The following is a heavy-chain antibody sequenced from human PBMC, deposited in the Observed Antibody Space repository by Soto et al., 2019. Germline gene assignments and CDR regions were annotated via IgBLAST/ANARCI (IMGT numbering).Heavy chain of an antibody. D-gene: IGHD3-3*01. Sequence: SVKVSCKASGGTFSSYAISWVRQAPGQGLEWMGRIIPSVGTANYAQKFQGRVTMTGDESTSTVYMELSSLRSEDTAVYYCARGDDFWSGYHRGDPFDYWGQGTLVTVSS. CDR3: ARGDDFWSGYHRGDPFDY. CDR1: GGTFSSYA. J-gene: IGHJ4*02. V-gene: IGHV1-69*11. CDR2: IIPSVGTA.